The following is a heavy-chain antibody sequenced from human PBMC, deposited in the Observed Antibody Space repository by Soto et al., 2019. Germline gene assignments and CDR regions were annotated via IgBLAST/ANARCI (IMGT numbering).Heavy chain of an antibody. CDR2: INPNSGTT. V-gene: IGHV1-2*02. J-gene: IGHJ6*02. D-gene: IGHD6-6*01. Sequence: QVHLVQSGAEVKKPGAAATVSCKASGYNFIDFYIHWVRQAPGQGLEWMGWINPNSGTTNYAQKFQGRVTMTRDTSINTAYMEVSSLRSDDTAVYFCANNYRRQLVAFLPGRYYNGMSVWGQGTTVTVSS. CDR1: GYNFIDFY. CDR3: ANNYRRQLVAFLPGRYYNGMSV.